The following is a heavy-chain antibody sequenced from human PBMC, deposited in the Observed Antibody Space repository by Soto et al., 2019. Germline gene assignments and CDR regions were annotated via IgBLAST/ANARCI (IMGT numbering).Heavy chain of an antibody. J-gene: IGHJ4*02. V-gene: IGHV3-72*01. CDR3: DRPVTGSGHIYY. CDR2: TRDKRNSYTS. CDR1: GLTLSDQY. Sequence: EVQLVESGGGLVQPGGSLRLSCEASGLTLSDQYMDWVRQAPGKGLEWVGRTRDKRNSYTSEYAASVKGRFTISRDDYKNSLHLQMNSLKSEDTAEDLCDRPVTGSGHIYYWGRGTPVTVSS. D-gene: IGHD3-9*01.